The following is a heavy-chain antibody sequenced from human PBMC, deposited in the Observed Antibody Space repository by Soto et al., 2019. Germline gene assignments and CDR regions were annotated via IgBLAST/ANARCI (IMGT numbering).Heavy chain of an antibody. CDR1: GFTFSSYA. J-gene: IGHJ6*03. D-gene: IGHD2-2*01. CDR2: ISGSGGST. CDR3: AKDVVPAAHYYYYMDV. Sequence: SLRLSCAASGFTFSSYAMSWVRQAPGKGLEWVSAISGSGGSTYYADSVKGRFTISRDNSKNTLYLQMNSLRAEDTAVYYCAKDVVPAAHYYYYMDVWGKGTTVTVS. V-gene: IGHV3-23*01.